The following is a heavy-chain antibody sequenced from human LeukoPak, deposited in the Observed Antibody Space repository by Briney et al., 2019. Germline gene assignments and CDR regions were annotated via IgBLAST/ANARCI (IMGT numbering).Heavy chain of an antibody. CDR1: GGSISSYY. D-gene: IGHD6-6*01. Sequence: SETLSLTCTVSGGSISSYYWSWIRQPAGKGLEWIGRIYTSGSTNYNPSLKSRVTISVDTSKNQFSLRLSSVTAADTAVYYCAYTALEYSSSSDYFDYWGQGTLVTVSS. CDR2: IYTSGST. CDR3: AYTALEYSSSSDYFDY. J-gene: IGHJ4*02. V-gene: IGHV4-4*07.